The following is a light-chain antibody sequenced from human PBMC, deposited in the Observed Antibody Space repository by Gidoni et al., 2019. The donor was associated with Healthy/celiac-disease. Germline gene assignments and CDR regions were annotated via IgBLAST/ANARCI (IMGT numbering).Light chain of an antibody. J-gene: IGKJ3*01. CDR3: QQYYSTPVT. CDR1: QSVLYSSNNKNY. Sequence: DIVMTQSPDSLAVSLGERATINCKSSQSVLYSSNNKNYLAWYQQKPGQPLKLLIYWASTRESGVPDRFSGSGSGTDFTLTISSRQAEDVAVYYCQQYYSTPVTFGPGTKVDIK. CDR2: WAS. V-gene: IGKV4-1*01.